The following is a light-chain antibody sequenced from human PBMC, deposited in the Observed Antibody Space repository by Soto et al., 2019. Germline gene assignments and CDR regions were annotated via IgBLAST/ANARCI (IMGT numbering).Light chain of an antibody. J-gene: IGKJ1*01. CDR2: GAS. CDR1: QTISTN. CDR3: QQYKKWPPWT. V-gene: IGKV3-15*01. Sequence: EVVMTQSPATLSVSPGERATLSCRASQTISTNLAWYQHKPGQAPRLIIFGASTRATGIPARFTGTGSETEFTLTINRLQSEDFATYYCQQYKKWPPWTFGQGTKVEIK.